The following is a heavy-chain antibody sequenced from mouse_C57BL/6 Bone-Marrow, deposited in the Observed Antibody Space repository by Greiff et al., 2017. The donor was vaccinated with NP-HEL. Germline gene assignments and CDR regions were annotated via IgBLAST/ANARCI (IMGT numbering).Heavy chain of an antibody. D-gene: IGHD1-1*01. Sequence: VQLQQSGAELVRPGTSVKMSCKASGYTFTNYWIGWAKQRPGHGLEWIGDIYPGGGYTNYNEKFKGKATLTADKSSSTAYMQFSSLTSEDSAIYYCARMGYYYGSSYYWYFDVWGTGTTVTVSS. CDR2: IYPGGGYT. CDR1: GYTFTNYW. J-gene: IGHJ1*03. CDR3: ARMGYYYGSSYYWYFDV. V-gene: IGHV1-63*01.